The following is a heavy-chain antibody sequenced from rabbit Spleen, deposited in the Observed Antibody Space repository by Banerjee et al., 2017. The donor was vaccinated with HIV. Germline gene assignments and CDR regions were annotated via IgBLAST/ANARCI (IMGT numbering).Heavy chain of an antibody. CDR1: GVSLNDKDV. CDR3: TRDLSHDSAGGPFNL. Sequence: EQLEESGGGLVQPEGSLTLTCKASGVSLNDKDVMCWVRQAPGKGLEWIACINIVTGKSVYASWAKGRFTMSRTSSTTVTLQMTSLTAADTATYFCTRDLSHDSAGGPFNLWGQGTLVTVS. V-gene: IGHV1S45*01. CDR2: INIVTGKS. D-gene: IGHD7-1*01. J-gene: IGHJ4*01.